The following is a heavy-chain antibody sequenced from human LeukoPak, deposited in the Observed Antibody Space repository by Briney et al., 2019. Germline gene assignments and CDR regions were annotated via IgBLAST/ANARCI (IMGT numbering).Heavy chain of an antibody. D-gene: IGHD6-13*01. CDR1: GFVFRNNA. J-gene: IGHJ4*02. Sequence: PGGSLRLSCAASGFVFRNNAMSWVRQAPGKGLEWVSSIRGSGGSTFYADFVKGRFTISRDNSKNTLYLQMNSLRAEDTALYYCAKGPGIAAAVATVDYWGQGTLVTVSS. V-gene: IGHV3-23*01. CDR2: IRGSGGST. CDR3: AKGPGIAAAVATVDY.